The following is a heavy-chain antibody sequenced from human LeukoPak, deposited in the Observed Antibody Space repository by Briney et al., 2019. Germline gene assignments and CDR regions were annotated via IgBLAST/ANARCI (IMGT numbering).Heavy chain of an antibody. V-gene: IGHV3-7*01. D-gene: IGHD6-19*01. Sequence: GGSLRLSCAASGFTFSSYWMSWVRQAPGKGLEWVANIKQDGSEKYYVDSVKGRFTISRDNAKNSLYLQMNSLRAEDTAVYCCARQGIAVAGDFDYWGQGTLVTVSS. J-gene: IGHJ4*02. CDR3: ARQGIAVAGDFDY. CDR2: IKQDGSEK. CDR1: GFTFSSYW.